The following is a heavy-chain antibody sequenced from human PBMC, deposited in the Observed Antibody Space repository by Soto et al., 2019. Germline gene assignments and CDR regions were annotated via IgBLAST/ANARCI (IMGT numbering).Heavy chain of an antibody. V-gene: IGHV4-30-2*01. Sequence: QLHLQESGSGLVKPSQTLSLTCAVSGGSISSGGYSWSWIRQPPGKGLEWIGYIYHSGSTYYNPFLQSRVTISVDRSENQFSLKVSYVTAEDTAVYYCARGVVVVPASWYFELRFRGTLVTVSS. D-gene: IGHD2-2*01. CDR2: IYHSGST. J-gene: IGHJ2*01. CDR1: GGSISSGGYS. CDR3: ARGVVVVPASWYFEL.